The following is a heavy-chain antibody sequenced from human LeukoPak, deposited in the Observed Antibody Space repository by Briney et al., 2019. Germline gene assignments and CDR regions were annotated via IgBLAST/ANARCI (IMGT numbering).Heavy chain of an antibody. J-gene: IGHJ6*03. V-gene: IGHV3-66*01. CDR3: AKAPDCSSTSCYTHYYYMDV. D-gene: IGHD2-2*02. Sequence: GGSLRLSCAASGFTVSRNSMSWVRQAPGKGLEWVSVIYSGGSTYYADSVKGRFTISRDDSKNTLYLQMNSLRAEDTAVYYCAKAPDCSSTSCYTHYYYMDVWGKGTTVTVSS. CDR1: GFTVSRNS. CDR2: IYSGGST.